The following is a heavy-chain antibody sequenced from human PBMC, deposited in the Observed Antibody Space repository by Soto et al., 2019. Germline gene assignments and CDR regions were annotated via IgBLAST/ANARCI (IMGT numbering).Heavy chain of an antibody. V-gene: IGHV4-34*01. CDR1: GGSFSGYY. CDR2: INHSGST. J-gene: IGHJ5*02. CDR3: ARGPIASRGIWFDP. Sequence: SETLSLTCAVYGGSFSGYYWSWIRQPPGKGLEWIGEINHSGSTNYNPSLKSRVTISVDTSKNQFSLKLSSVTAADTTVYYCARGPIASRGIWFDPWGQGTLVTVSS. D-gene: IGHD6-13*01.